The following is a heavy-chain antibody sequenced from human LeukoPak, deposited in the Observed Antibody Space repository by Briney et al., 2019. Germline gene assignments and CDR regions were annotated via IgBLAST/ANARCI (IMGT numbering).Heavy chain of an antibody. CDR2: INPSGGST. Sequence: ASVKVSCKASGYTFTNYYIHWVRQAPGQGLEWMGIINPSGGSTSYAQKLQGRVTMTRDTSTNTVYMELSSLRSEDTAVYYCASLGYSYGYQSSPFDYWGQGTLVTVSS. CDR3: ASLGYSYGYQSSPFDY. D-gene: IGHD5-18*01. V-gene: IGHV1-46*04. J-gene: IGHJ4*02. CDR1: GYTFTNYY.